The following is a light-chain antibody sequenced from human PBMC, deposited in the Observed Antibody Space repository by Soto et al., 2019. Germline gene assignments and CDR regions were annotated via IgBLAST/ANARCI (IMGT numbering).Light chain of an antibody. Sequence: DIVLTQSPDSLAVSLVESATVNCKSSQSVFYSSNNRNYLGWYQQKPGLPPKLLIYWASTRESGVPDRFSGSGSGTDFTLTISSLQAEDVAVYYCQQYYTTPTWTFGQGTKVDIK. CDR1: QSVFYSSNNRNY. V-gene: IGKV4-1*01. CDR3: QQYYTTPTWT. J-gene: IGKJ1*01. CDR2: WAS.